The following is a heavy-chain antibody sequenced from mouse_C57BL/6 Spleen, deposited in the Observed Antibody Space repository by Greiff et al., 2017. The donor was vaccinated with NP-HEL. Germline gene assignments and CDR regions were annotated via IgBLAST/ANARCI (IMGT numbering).Heavy chain of an antibody. D-gene: IGHD1-1*01. CDR3: ARAYYEYFDD. V-gene: IGHV1-69*01. CDR1: GYTFTSYW. Sequence: QVQLQQPGAELVMPGASVKLSCKASGYTFTSYWMHWVKQRPGQGLEWIGEIDPSDSYTNYNLKFKGKSTLTVDKPSGTADMQLSSLTSEHSAVYYCARAYYEYFDDWGQGTTLTVSS. J-gene: IGHJ2*01. CDR2: IDPSDSYT.